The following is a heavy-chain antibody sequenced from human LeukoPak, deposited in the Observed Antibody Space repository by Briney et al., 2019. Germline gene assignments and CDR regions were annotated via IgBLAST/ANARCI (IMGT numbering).Heavy chain of an antibody. CDR1: GYTFTSYG. V-gene: IGHV1-69*13. J-gene: IGHJ6*02. CDR3: ARDNSKLVRYYYYGMDV. Sequence: SVKVSCKASGYTFTSYGISWVRQAPGQGLEWMGGIIPIFGTANYAQKFQGRVTIIADESTSTAYMELSSLRSEDTAVYYCARDNSKLVRYYYYGMDVWGQGTTVTVSS. D-gene: IGHD6-13*01. CDR2: IIPIFGTA.